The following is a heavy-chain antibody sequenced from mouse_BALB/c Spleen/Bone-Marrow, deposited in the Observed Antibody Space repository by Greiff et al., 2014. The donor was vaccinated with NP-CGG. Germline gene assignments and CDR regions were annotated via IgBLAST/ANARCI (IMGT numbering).Heavy chain of an antibody. CDR3: ARGGSSYGWYFDV. V-gene: IGHV14-3*02. CDR1: GFNIKDTY. D-gene: IGHD1-1*01. J-gene: IGHJ1*01. CDR2: VDPANGNT. Sequence: VQLKQSGAELVKPGASVKLSCTASGFNIKDTYMHWVKQRPEQGLEWIGRVDPANGNTQYDPKFQGKATITADTSSNTAYLQLSSLTSGDAAVYYCARGGSSYGWYFDVWGAGTTVTVSS.